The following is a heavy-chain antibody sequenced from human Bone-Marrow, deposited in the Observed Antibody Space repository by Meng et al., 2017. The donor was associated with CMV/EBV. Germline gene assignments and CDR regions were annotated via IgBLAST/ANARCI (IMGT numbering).Heavy chain of an antibody. CDR2: ISYDGSNK. CDR3: ARDHSDCSSTSCYSFPNY. V-gene: IGHV3-30-3*01. D-gene: IGHD2-2*01. Sequence: GESLKISCAASGFTFSSYAMHWVRQAPGKGLEWVAVISYDGSNKYYADSVKGRFTISRDNSKNTLYLQMNSLRAEDTAVYYCARDHSDCSSTSCYSFPNYWGQGTLVTVSS. CDR1: GFTFSSYA. J-gene: IGHJ4*02.